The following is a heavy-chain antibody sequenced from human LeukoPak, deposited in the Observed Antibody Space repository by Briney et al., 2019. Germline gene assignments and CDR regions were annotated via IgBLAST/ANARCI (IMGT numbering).Heavy chain of an antibody. D-gene: IGHD6-19*01. J-gene: IGHJ4*02. CDR2: IYYSGST. CDR1: GGSISSSSYY. CDR3: ARDRTSSGWYQGKGNYFDY. Sequence: SETLSLTCTVSGGSISSSSYYWGWIRQPPGKGLEWIGSIYYSGSTYYNPSLKSRVTISVDTSKNQFSLRLSSVTAADTAVYYCARDRTSSGWYQGKGNYFDYWGQGTLVTVSS. V-gene: IGHV4-39*07.